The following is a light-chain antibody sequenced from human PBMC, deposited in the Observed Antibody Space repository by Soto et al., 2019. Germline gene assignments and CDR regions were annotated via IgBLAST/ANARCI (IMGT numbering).Light chain of an antibody. CDR1: TSEVGGYNY. CDR3: SSYTSSSTGV. CDR2: DVS. Sequence: QSVLTQPASVSGSPGQSITISCTGTTSEVGGYNYVSWYQQHPGKAPKLMIYDVSNRPSGVSNRFSGSKSGNTASLTITGLQAGDEADYYCSSYTSSSTGVFGGGTKLTVL. V-gene: IGLV2-14*01. J-gene: IGLJ3*02.